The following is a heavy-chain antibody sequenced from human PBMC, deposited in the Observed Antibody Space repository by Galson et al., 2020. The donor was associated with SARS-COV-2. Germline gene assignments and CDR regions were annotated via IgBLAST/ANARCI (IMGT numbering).Heavy chain of an antibody. J-gene: IGHJ4*02. CDR2: IYTSGAT. CDR1: GFIVSKNY. V-gene: IGHV3-53*01. CDR3: VTAETSLTQLG. D-gene: IGHD3-16*01. Sequence: GGSLRLSCAASGFIVSKNYMSWVRQAPGKGLEWVSVIYTSGATYYADSVRGRFSISRDNSKNTLFLQMNSLRAEDTAIYYCVTAETSLTQLGWGQGTLVTVSS.